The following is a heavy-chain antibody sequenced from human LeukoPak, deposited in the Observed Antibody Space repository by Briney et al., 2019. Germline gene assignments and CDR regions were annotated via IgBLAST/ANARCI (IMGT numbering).Heavy chain of an antibody. CDR1: GFTFSSYG. CDR3: AKKSGSSGWYYFDY. Sequence: GGSLRLSCAASGFTFSSYGMHWVRQAPGKGLEWVAVISYDGSNKYYADSVKGRFTISRDNSKNTLYLQMNSLRAEDTAVYYCAKKSGSSGWYYFDYWGQGTLVTVSS. V-gene: IGHV3-30*18. CDR2: ISYDGSNK. D-gene: IGHD6-19*01. J-gene: IGHJ4*02.